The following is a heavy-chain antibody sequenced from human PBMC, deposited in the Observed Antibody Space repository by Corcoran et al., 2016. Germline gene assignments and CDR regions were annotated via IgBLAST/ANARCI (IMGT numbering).Heavy chain of an antibody. CDR2: ISYDGSNK. V-gene: IGHV3-30*03. D-gene: IGHD3-10*01. CDR3: ALWCGEYPAGFDY. Sequence: QVQLVESGGGVVQPGRSLRLSCAASGFTFSSYGMHWVRQAPGKGLEWVAVISYDGSNKYYADSVKGRFTISRDNSKNTLYLQMNSLRAEDTAGYYCALWCGEYPAGFDYWGQGTLVTVSS. CDR1: GFTFSSYG. J-gene: IGHJ4*02.